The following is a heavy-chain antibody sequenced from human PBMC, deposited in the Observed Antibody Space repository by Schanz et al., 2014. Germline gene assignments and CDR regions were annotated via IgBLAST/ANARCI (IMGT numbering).Heavy chain of an antibody. CDR2: ITYNGGTI. V-gene: IGHV3-48*01. Sequence: PGGSLRLSFAASGITFSSHSFNWVRQAPGKGLEWISYITYNGGTIYYADSVKGRFTISRDNAKNSLYLEMNSLRAEDTAVYHCVSSGSYSSYAFWGQGTLVTVSS. CDR3: VSSGSYSSYAF. CDR1: GITFSSHS. J-gene: IGHJ4*02. D-gene: IGHD3-10*01.